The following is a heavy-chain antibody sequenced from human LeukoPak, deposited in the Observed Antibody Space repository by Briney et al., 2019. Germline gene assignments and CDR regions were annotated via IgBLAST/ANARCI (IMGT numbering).Heavy chain of an antibody. J-gene: IGHJ4*02. CDR2: ISPSGGST. CDR1: GYTFTSYY. D-gene: IGHD3-10*01. CDR3: ARDRQPSSGVDNGSDFDY. Sequence: GASVTVSYRPSGYTFTSYYMHGGRQPPGQGMEWVGIISPSGGSTSYAQKFQGRVTMTRDTSTSTVYMELSSLRSEDTAVYYCARDRQPSSGVDNGSDFDYWGQGTLVTVSS. V-gene: IGHV1-46*01.